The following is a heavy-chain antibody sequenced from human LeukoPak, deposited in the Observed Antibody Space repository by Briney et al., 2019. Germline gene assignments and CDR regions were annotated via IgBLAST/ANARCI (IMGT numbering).Heavy chain of an antibody. D-gene: IGHD6-19*01. J-gene: IGHJ4*02. CDR1: GFSFSSYA. CDR2: IRYDGIDK. CDR3: VTIGLGWFRHY. Sequence: PGGSLSLSYAGYGFSFSSYAMYRLGQAPGKGLEWVALIRYDGIDKYYVDSVKGRFTISRDNSKNMLYLQMNSLRTEDTAVYYCVTIGLGWFRHYWGQGARVTVSS. V-gene: IGHV3-30*02.